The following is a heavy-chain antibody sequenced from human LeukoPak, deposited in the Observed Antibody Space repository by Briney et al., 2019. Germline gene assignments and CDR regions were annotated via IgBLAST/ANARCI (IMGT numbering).Heavy chain of an antibody. CDR1: GYTFTGYY. Sequence: ASVTVSCKASGYTFTGYYMHWVQQAPGQALEWMGWINPNSGGTNYAQKFQGRVTMTRDTSISTAYMELSRLRSDDTAVYYCARDRVGYTLDYWGQGTLVTVSS. CDR2: INPNSGGT. CDR3: ARDRVGYTLDY. D-gene: IGHD2-8*01. V-gene: IGHV1-2*02. J-gene: IGHJ4*02.